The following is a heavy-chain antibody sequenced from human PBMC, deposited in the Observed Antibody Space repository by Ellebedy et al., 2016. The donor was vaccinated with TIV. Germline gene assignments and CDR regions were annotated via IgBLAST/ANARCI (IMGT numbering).Heavy chain of an antibody. CDR3: VRARNYALDS. J-gene: IGHJ4*02. CDR2: ISGSGDYT. CDR1: GFTFSKYA. D-gene: IGHD3-16*01. Sequence: GESLKISCAASGFTFSKYAMSWVRQAPGKGLEWVSAISGSGDYTYYADSVKGRFTISRDNSKNTVYLQMNSLRAEDTAVYFCVRARNYALDSWGQGTLVTVSS. V-gene: IGHV3-23*01.